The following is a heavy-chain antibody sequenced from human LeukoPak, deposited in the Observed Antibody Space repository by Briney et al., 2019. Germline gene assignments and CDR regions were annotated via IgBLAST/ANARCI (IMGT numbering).Heavy chain of an antibody. CDR2: IIPIFGTA. Sequence: SVKVSCKASGGIFNNYAISWVRQAPGQGLEWMGGIIPIFGTANYVQKFQGRVTITADESTSTAYMELSSLRSEDTAVYYCARGGYYDSSGLYYYCMDVWGKGTTVTVSS. D-gene: IGHD3-22*01. CDR1: GGIFNNYA. V-gene: IGHV1-69*13. CDR3: ARGGYYDSSGLYYYCMDV. J-gene: IGHJ6*03.